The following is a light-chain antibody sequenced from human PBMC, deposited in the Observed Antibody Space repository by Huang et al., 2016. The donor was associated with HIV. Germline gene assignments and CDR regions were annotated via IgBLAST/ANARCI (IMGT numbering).Light chain of an antibody. CDR2: DAS. CDR1: QSVSSS. Sequence: EIVLTQSPATLSLSPGERATLSCRACQSVSSSLAWYQQKPGQAPRLLIYDASNRATGIPARFSGSGSGTDFTLTISSLEPEDFAVYYCQQRINLGTFGGGTKVEIK. CDR3: QQRINLGT. J-gene: IGKJ4*01. V-gene: IGKV3-11*01.